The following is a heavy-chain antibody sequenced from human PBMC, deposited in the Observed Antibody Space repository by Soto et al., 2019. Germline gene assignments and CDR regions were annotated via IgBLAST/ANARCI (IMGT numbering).Heavy chain of an antibody. CDR3: ARGKNLDRAMVTGYYYYGMDV. J-gene: IGHJ6*02. CDR1: GGTFSSYA. Sequence: QVQLVQSGAEVKKPGSSVKVSCTASGGTFSSYAISWVRQAPGQGLEWMGGIIPIFGTANYAQKFQGRVTITADESTSTAYMELSSLRSEDTAVYYCARGKNLDRAMVTGYYYYGMDVWGQGTTVTVSS. V-gene: IGHV1-69*01. D-gene: IGHD5-18*01. CDR2: IIPIFGTA.